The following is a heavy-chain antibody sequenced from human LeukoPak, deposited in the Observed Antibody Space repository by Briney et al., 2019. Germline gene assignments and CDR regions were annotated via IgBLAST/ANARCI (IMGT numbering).Heavy chain of an antibody. CDR2: INHSGST. CDR1: VGSFSGYY. Sequence: SSETLSLTCAVYVGSFSGYYWSWIRQPPGKGLEWIGEINHSGSTNYNPSLKSRVTISVDTSKNQFSLKLSSVTAADTAVYYCARDIRGGVASYYYYGMDVWGQGTTVTVSS. D-gene: IGHD2-15*01. V-gene: IGHV4-34*01. J-gene: IGHJ6*02. CDR3: ARDIRGGVASYYYYGMDV.